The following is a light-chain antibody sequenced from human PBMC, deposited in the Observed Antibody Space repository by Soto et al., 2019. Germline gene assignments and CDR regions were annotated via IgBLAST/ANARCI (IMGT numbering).Light chain of an antibody. J-gene: IGKJ1*01. V-gene: IGKV1-39*01. CDR1: QSISTW. CDR3: QQSYSTPRT. CDR2: AAS. Sequence: DIQITQSPSTLSASVGDRVTITCRASQSISTWLAWYQQKPGKAPKLLISAASSLESGVPPRFSGSGSGTDFTLTISSLQPEDFATYYCQQSYSTPRTFGQGTKVDIK.